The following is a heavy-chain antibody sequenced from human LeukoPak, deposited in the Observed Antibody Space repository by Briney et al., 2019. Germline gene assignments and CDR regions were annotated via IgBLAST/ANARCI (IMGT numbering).Heavy chain of an antibody. Sequence: PSETLSLTCTVSGGSISSYYWSWIRQPPGKGLEWIGYIYYSGSTNYNPSLKSRVTISLDSSRNQFSLTLSSVTAADTAVYYCAREVRYYDTSGYFTKSDAFDIWGQGTMVTVSS. CDR3: AREVRYYDTSGYFTKSDAFDI. CDR1: GGSISSYY. J-gene: IGHJ3*02. CDR2: IYYSGST. V-gene: IGHV4-59*01. D-gene: IGHD3-22*01.